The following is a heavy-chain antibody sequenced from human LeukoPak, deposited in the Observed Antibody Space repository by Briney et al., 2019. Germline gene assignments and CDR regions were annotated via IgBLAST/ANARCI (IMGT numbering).Heavy chain of an antibody. CDR3: ARAEWFGELLSAFDI. V-gene: IGHV4-59*01. D-gene: IGHD3-10*01. CDR1: GGSISSYY. J-gene: IGHJ3*02. Sequence: SETLSLTCTVSGGSISSYYWSWIRQPPGKGLEWIGYIYYSGSTYYNPSLKSRVTISVDTSKNQFSLKLSSVTAADTAVYYCARAEWFGELLSAFDIWGQGTMVTVSS. CDR2: IYYSGST.